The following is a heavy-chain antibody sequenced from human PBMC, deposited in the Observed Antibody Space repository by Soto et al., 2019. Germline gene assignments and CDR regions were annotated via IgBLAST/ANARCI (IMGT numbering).Heavy chain of an antibody. CDR3: ARTLDDGVPFWLWGYFDY. D-gene: IGHD3-9*01. V-gene: IGHV4-59*01. Sequence: QVQLQESGPGLVKPSETLSLTCTVSGGSISSYYWSWIRQPPGKGLEWIGYIYYSGSTNYNPSLKTPVTITVDNSKNQFSLKLSSVTAADTAVYYCARTLDDGVPFWLWGYFDYWGQGTLVTVSS. CDR2: IYYSGST. J-gene: IGHJ4*02. CDR1: GGSISSYY.